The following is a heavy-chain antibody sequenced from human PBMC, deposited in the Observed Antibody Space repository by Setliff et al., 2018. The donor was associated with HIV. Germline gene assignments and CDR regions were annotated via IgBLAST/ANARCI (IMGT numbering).Heavy chain of an antibody. CDR1: GYTFTSYD. CDR3: ARGGYYDSSGYFPLSNYYYGMDV. V-gene: IGHV1-8*02. Sequence: RASVKVSCKASGYTFTSYDINWVRQATGQGLEWMGWMNPNSGNTGYAQKFQGRVTMTRNTSISTAYMELSSLRSEDTAVYYCARGGYYDSSGYFPLSNYYYGMDVWGQGTTVTVSS. CDR2: MNPNSGNT. J-gene: IGHJ6*02. D-gene: IGHD3-22*01.